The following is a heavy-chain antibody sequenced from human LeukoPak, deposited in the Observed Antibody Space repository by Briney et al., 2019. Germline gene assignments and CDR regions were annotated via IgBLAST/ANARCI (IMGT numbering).Heavy chain of an antibody. D-gene: IGHD4-17*01. CDR3: ARLGGYGDSLDY. V-gene: IGHV4-59*08. Sequence: PSETLSLTCTVSDGSISGHYWSWIRQPPGKGLEWIGYIYYSGSTSYNPSLKSRVTISVDTSKNQFSLKLSSVTAADTAVYYCARLGGYGDSLDYWGQGTLVTVSS. J-gene: IGHJ4*02. CDR1: DGSISGHY. CDR2: IYYSGST.